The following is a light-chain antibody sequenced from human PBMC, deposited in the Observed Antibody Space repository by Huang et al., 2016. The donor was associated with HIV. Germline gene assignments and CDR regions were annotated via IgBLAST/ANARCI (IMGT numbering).Light chain of an antibody. J-gene: IGKJ1*01. Sequence: EIVMTQSPATLSVSPGERATLSCRASQSVSSNLAWYQQKPCQAPRRLIYGASTRATGIPARFSGSGSGTEFTLTISSLQSEDFAVYSCQQYNNWPPWTFGQGTKVEIK. CDR3: QQYNNWPPWT. V-gene: IGKV3-15*01. CDR1: QSVSSN. CDR2: GAS.